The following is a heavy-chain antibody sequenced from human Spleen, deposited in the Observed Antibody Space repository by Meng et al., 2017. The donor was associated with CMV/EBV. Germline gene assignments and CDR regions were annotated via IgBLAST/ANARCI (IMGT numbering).Heavy chain of an antibody. V-gene: IGHV7-4-1*02. J-gene: IGHJ4*02. CDR3: AKSDQYYYDSRGYYFRLWY. CDR1: TFTKYR. CDR2: INADTGNP. D-gene: IGHD3-22*01. Sequence: TFTKYRIHWVRQAPGQGLEWLGWINADTGNPTYAQDFTGRFVFSLDTSVSTAYLQISSLKAEDTAVYYCAKSDQYYYDSRGYYFRLWYWGQGTLVTVSS.